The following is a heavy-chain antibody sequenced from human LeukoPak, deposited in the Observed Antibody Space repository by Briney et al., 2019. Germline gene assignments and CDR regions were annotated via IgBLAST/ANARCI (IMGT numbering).Heavy chain of an antibody. CDR1: GISFSCYM. V-gene: IGHV3-48*01. CDR2: NRSSGTI. CDR3: ARVRSQLAEPYDSSRYYYYMEV. J-gene: IGHJ6*03. D-gene: IGHD3-22*01. Sequence: GGALRLSWASSGISFSCYMMKGGRQAPGGGVEWVLYNRSSGTIYYADSLKGRFTISRDNAKNSLYLQMNSLRAEDTAVYYCARVRSQLAEPYDSSRYYYYMEVWGKGTTVTVSS.